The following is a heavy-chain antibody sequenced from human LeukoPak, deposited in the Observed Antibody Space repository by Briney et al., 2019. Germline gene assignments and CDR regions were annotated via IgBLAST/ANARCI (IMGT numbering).Heavy chain of an antibody. CDR2: INPNNGGT. V-gene: IGHV1-2*02. D-gene: IGHD1-26*01. CDR1: GYTFTDLTEYY. Sequence: GASVKVSCKASGYTFTDLTEYYIHWVRQAPGQGLEWIGWINPNNGGTKYAQKFQGRVTMTRDMSMNTAYMELSSLTSDDTAVYYCARRLGGSSEGYEFWGQGPLVTVSS. CDR3: ARRLGGSSEGYEF. J-gene: IGHJ1*01.